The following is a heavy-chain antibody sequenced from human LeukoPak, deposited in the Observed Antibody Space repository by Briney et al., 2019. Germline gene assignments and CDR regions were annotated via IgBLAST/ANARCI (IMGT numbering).Heavy chain of an antibody. CDR1: GYTFTSYA. V-gene: IGHV1-3*01. D-gene: IGHD4-17*01. CDR2: INAGNGNT. CDR3: ARDQSYGDYRGVLDV. J-gene: IGHJ6*02. Sequence: GASVKVSCKASGYTFTSYAMHWVRQAPGQRLEWMGWINAGNGNTKYSQKFQGRVTITRDTSASTAYMELSSLRSEDTAVYYCARDQSYGDYRGVLDVWGQGTTVTVSS.